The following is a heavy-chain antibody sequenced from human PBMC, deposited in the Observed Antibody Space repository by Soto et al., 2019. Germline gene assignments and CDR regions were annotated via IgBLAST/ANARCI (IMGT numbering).Heavy chain of an antibody. CDR1: GGSFSGYY. CDR3: ARVPYYYDSSGYSIPYFDY. V-gene: IGHV4-34*01. Sequence: PSETLSLTCAVYGGSFSGYYWSWIRQPPGKGLEWIGEINHSGSTNYNPSLKSRVTISVDTSKNQFSLKLSSVTAADTAVYYCARVPYYYDSSGYSIPYFDYWGQGTLVTVSS. D-gene: IGHD3-22*01. CDR2: INHSGST. J-gene: IGHJ4*02.